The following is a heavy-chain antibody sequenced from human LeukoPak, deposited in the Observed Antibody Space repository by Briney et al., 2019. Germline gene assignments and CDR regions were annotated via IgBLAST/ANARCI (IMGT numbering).Heavy chain of an antibody. J-gene: IGHJ3*02. CDR3: AKSIGGSIAAAGDDAFDI. Sequence: GGSLRLSCAASGFTFSSYAMSWVRQAPGKGLAWVSFISGSGGRTHYADSVKGRFTISRDNSKNTLYLQMNSLRAEDTAVYYCAKSIGGSIAAAGDDAFDIWGQGTMVTVSS. CDR1: GFTFSSYA. V-gene: IGHV3-23*01. CDR2: ISGSGGRT. D-gene: IGHD6-13*01.